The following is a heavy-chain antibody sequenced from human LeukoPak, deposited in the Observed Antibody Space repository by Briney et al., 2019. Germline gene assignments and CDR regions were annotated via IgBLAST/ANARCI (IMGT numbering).Heavy chain of an antibody. CDR1: GFTFGSYA. V-gene: IGHV3-30-3*01. CDR3: ARESVGYYGMDV. Sequence: GRSLRLSCAASGFTFGSYAMHWVRQAPGKGLEWVAVISYDGSNKYYADSVKGRFTISRDNSKNTLYLQMNSLRAEDTAVYYCARESVGYYGMDVWGQGTTVTVSS. J-gene: IGHJ6*02. CDR2: ISYDGSNK.